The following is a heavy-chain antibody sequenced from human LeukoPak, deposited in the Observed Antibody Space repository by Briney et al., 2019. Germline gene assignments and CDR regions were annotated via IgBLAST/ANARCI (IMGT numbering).Heavy chain of an antibody. CDR3: ARGRCVGSTSCYYFDY. V-gene: IGHV1-8*03. D-gene: IGHD2-2*01. CDR1: GYTFTNYN. CDR2: MNPNIGNT. Sequence: GASVKVSCKASGYTFTNYNINWVRQATGQGLEWMGWMNPNIGNTGYAQKLQGRVTITRNTSISTAYMELSSLRSEDTAVYYRARGRCVGSTSCYYFDYWGQGTLVTVSS. J-gene: IGHJ4*02.